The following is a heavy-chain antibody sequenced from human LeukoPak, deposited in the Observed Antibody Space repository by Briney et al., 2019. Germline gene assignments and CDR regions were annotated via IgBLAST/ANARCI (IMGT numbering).Heavy chain of an antibody. J-gene: IGHJ4*02. D-gene: IGHD2-15*01. CDR1: GFSFTSYA. CDR3: AKRYCGGGSCYPLDY. Sequence: GGSLRLSCAASGFSFTSYAMSWVRQAPGKGLEWVSAISGSGGSTYYADSVKGRFTISRDNSKNTLYLQMNSLRAEDTAVYYCAKRYCGGGSCYPLDYWGQGTLVTVSS. V-gene: IGHV3-23*01. CDR2: ISGSGGST.